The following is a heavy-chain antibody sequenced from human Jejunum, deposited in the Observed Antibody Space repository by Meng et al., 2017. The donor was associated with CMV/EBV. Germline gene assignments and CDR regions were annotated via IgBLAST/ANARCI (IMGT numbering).Heavy chain of an antibody. CDR2: INPKSGDT. D-gene: IGHD4-17*01. V-gene: IGHV1-2*02. CDR3: ARRTTVTGGFDY. J-gene: IGHJ4*02. CDR1: GYTLSDYY. Sequence: QVLLAHAAAEGKMPGASVKLSCKASGYTLSDYYMHWVRQAPGQGLEWMGWINPKSGDTDYAQKFQGRVTMTRDTSMNRAYMELSSLKFDDTAVYYCARRTTVTGGFDYWGQGTLVTVSS.